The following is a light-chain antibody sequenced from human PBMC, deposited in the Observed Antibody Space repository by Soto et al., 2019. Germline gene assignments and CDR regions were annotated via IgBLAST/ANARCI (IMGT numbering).Light chain of an antibody. CDR3: QQYNNWPPA. CDR1: QSVTNSY. J-gene: IGKJ4*01. V-gene: IGKV3-20*01. CDR2: GAS. Sequence: EIVLTQSPGSLSLSPGERATLSCRASQSVTNSYLAWYQQKPGQAPRLLMYGASTRATGIPDRFSGSGSGTDFTLTISRLEPEDFAVYYCQQYNNWPPAFGGGTKVEIK.